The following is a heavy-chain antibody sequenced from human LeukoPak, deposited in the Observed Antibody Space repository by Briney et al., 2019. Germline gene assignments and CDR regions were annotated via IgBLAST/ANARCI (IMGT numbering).Heavy chain of an antibody. J-gene: IGHJ4*02. CDR3: ARKGTTTVTALDY. CDR2: IYYSGST. Sequence: SETLSLTCTVSGGSISSYYWSWIRQPPGKGLEWIGYIYYSGSTNYNPSLKSRVTISVDTSKNQFSLKLSSVTAADTAVYYCARKGTTTVTALDYWGQGTLVTVSS. V-gene: IGHV4-59*01. D-gene: IGHD4-17*01. CDR1: GGSISSYY.